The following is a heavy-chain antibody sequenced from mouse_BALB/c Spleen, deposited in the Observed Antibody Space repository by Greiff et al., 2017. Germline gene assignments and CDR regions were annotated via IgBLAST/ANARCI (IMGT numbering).Heavy chain of an antibody. J-gene: IGHJ2*01. CDR3: ARWEGTGENYFDY. Sequence: VQLQQSGAELVKPGASVKLSCTASGFNIKDTYMHWVKQRPEQGLEWIGRIDPANGNTKYDPKFQGKATITADTSSSTAYMELRSLTSEDSAVYYCARWEGTGENYFDYWGQGTTLTVSS. CDR1: GFNIKDTY. D-gene: IGHD3-3*01. CDR2: IDPANGNT. V-gene: IGHV14-3*02.